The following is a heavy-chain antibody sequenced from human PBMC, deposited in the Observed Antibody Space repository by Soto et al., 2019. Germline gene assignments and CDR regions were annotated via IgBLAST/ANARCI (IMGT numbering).Heavy chain of an antibody. V-gene: IGHV3-21*01. CDR2: ISSSSSYI. Sequence: LRLSCAASGFTFSSYSMNWVRQAPGKRLEWVSSISSSSSYIYYADSVKGRFTISRDNAKNSLYLQMNSLRAEDTAVYYCARGTSITMIVVVTDAVDIWGQGTMVTVSS. CDR3: ARGTSITMIVVVTDAVDI. J-gene: IGHJ3*02. CDR1: GFTFSSYS. D-gene: IGHD3-22*01.